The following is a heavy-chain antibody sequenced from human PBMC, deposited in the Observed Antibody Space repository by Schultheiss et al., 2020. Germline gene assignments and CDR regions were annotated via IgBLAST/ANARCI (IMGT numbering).Heavy chain of an antibody. CDR3: ARSVPDNITMIVIAMDV. Sequence: SETLSLTCAVYGGSFSGYYWSWIRQPPGKGLEWIGEINHSGSTNYNPSLKSRVTISVDTSKNQFSLKLSSVTAADTAVYYCARSVPDNITMIVIAMDVWGKGTTVTVSS. CDR2: INHSGST. V-gene: IGHV4-34*01. D-gene: IGHD3-22*01. CDR1: GGSFSGYY. J-gene: IGHJ6*04.